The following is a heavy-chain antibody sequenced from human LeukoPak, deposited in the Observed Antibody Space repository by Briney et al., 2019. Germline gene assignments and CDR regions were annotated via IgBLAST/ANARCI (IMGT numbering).Heavy chain of an antibody. CDR1: GFTFSDYY. CDR2: ISSSSSYT. D-gene: IGHD4-11*01. J-gene: IGHJ6*02. V-gene: IGHV3-11*06. CDR3: ARAPHYSNYGPYYYGMDV. Sequence: GGSLRLSCAASGFTFSDYYMSWIRQAPGKGLEWVSYISSSSSYTNYADSVKGRFTISRDNAKNSLYLQVSSLRAEDTAVYYCARAPHYSNYGPYYYGMDVWGQGTTVTVSS.